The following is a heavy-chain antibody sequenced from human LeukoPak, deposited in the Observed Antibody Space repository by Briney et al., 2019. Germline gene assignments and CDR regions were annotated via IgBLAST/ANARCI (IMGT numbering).Heavy chain of an antibody. CDR1: GGSISSYY. Sequence: SXTXSLTCXVSGGSISSYYWSWIRQPPGKGLEWIGYIYYSGSTNYNPSPKSRVTISVDTSKNQFSLKLSSVTAADTAVYYCARVEGGNRLSRVGAFDIWGQGTMVTVSS. CDR3: ARVEGGNRLSRVGAFDI. CDR2: IYYSGST. D-gene: IGHD1-14*01. V-gene: IGHV4-59*01. J-gene: IGHJ3*02.